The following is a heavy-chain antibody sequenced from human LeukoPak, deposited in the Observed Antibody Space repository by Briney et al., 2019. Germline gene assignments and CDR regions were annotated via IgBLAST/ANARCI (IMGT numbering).Heavy chain of an antibody. D-gene: IGHD2-2*01. J-gene: IGHJ4*02. CDR3: ARLGIGVVPSAMLGDYYFDY. Sequence: PSETLSLTCTVSGGSISSYYWSWIRQPPGKGLEWIGYIYYSGSTNYNPSLKSQVTISVDTSKNQFSLKLTSVTAADTAVYYCARLGIGVVPSAMLGDYYFDYSGQGTLVTVSS. V-gene: IGHV4-59*08. CDR1: GGSISSYY. CDR2: IYYSGST.